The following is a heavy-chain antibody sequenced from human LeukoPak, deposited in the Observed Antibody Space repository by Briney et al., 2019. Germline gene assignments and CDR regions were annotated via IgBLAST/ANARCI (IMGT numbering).Heavy chain of an antibody. D-gene: IGHD2-15*01. CDR3: ARGPEACSGGSCYPLFDY. CDR1: GGSFSGYY. J-gene: IGHJ4*02. V-gene: IGHV4-34*01. CDR2: INHSGST. Sequence: SETLSLTCAVYGGSFSGYYWSWIRQPPGKGLEWIGEINHSGSTNYNPSLKSRVTISVDTSKNQFSLKLSSVTAADTAVYYCARGPEACSGGSCYPLFDYWGQGTLVTVSS.